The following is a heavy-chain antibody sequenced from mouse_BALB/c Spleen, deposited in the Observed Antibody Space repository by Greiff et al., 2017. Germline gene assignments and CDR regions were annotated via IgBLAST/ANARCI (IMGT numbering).Heavy chain of an antibody. CDR1: GFNIKDYY. Sequence: VQLQQSGAELVRSGASVKLSCTASGFNIKDYYMHWVKQRPEQGLEWIGWIDPENGDTEYAPKFQGKATMTADTSSNTAYLQLSSLTSEDTAVYYCNAWGLRRGDYYAMDYWGQGTSVTVSS. J-gene: IGHJ4*01. CDR2: IDPENGDT. CDR3: NAWGLRRGDYYAMDY. V-gene: IGHV14-4*02. D-gene: IGHD2-2*01.